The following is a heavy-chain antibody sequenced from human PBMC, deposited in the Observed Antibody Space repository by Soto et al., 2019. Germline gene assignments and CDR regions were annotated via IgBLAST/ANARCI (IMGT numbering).Heavy chain of an antibody. D-gene: IGHD3-3*01. J-gene: IGHJ3*02. V-gene: IGHV4-59*01. CDR1: GGPISSYY. CDR3: ARMRNYDFWSGSYSDAFDI. CDR2: VYYTGST. Sequence: PSETLSLTCAVSGGPISSYYWTWIRQPPGKGLDWIGYVYYTGSTSYNPSLKSRVSMLVDTSKSHFSVKLRSVTAADTAVYYCARMRNYDFWSGSYSDAFDIWGQGTMVTVSS.